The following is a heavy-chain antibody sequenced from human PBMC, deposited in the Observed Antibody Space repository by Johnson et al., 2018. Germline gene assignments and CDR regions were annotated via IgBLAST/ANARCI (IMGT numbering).Heavy chain of an antibody. D-gene: IGHD3-10*01. CDR2: MKGDGNQI. V-gene: IGHV3-7*01. Sequence: EVQLLESGGGLVQPGGSLRLSCVASGFIFSNYWMGWVRQAPGKGLEWVANMKGDGNQIQYVDSVKGRFTISRDSAKKSLDLQMNRLGVEDTAMYYCAREVHDLWGQGTMVTVSS. CDR3: AREVHDL. CDR1: GFIFSNYW. J-gene: IGHJ3*01.